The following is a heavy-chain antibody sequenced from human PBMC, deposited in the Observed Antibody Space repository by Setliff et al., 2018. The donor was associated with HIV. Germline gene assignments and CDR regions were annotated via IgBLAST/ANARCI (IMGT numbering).Heavy chain of an antibody. CDR2: IYYSGST. J-gene: IGHJ4*02. Sequence: PSETLSLTCTVSGVSTSSSHYYWGWIRQPPGKGLEWIGYIYYSGSTYYNPSLKSRITISVDTSKNLFSLRLSSVTAADTAVYHCARQGAVTGHSFDYWGQGALVTVSS. CDR3: ARQGAVTGHSFDY. V-gene: IGHV4-39*01. CDR1: GVSTSSSHYY. D-gene: IGHD6-19*01.